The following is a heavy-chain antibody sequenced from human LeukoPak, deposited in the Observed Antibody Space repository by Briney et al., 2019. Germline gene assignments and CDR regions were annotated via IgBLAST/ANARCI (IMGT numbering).Heavy chain of an antibody. CDR1: GGTFSSYA. V-gene: IGHV1-69*04. D-gene: IGHD6-13*01. Sequence: SVKVSCKASGGTFSSYAISWVRQAPGQGLEWMGRIIPILGIANYAQKFQGRVTITADKSTSTAYMELSSLRSEDTAVYYCARDLRSSWYNVAYNWFDPWGQGTMVTVSS. J-gene: IGHJ5*02. CDR3: ARDLRSSWYNVAYNWFDP. CDR2: IIPILGIA.